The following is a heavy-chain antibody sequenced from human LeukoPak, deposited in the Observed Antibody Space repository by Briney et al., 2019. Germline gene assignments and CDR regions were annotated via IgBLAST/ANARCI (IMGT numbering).Heavy chain of an antibody. CDR3: ARDIVVVPAAKAFDP. CDR2: IDPSDSYT. V-gene: IGHV5-10-1*01. J-gene: IGHJ5*02. Sequence: GESLEISCKGCGYSFTSYWISWVRQMPGKGLEWMGRIDPSDSYTNYSPSFQGHVTISADKSISTAYLQWSSLKASDTAMYCCARDIVVVPAAKAFDPWGQGTLVTVSS. D-gene: IGHD2-2*01. CDR1: GYSFTSYW.